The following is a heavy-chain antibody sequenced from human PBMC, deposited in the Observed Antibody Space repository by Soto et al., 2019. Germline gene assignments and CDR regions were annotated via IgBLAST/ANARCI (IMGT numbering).Heavy chain of an antibody. CDR1: GGTFRGYY. Sequence: SETLSLTCAVYGGTFRGYYWSWIRQPPGKGLEWIGEINHSGSTNYNPSLKSRVTISVDTSKNQFSLKLSSVTAADTAVYYCARGGSYGSGSYIPFYYYYYGMDVWGQGTTVTVSS. CDR3: ARGGSYGSGSYIPFYYYYYGMDV. CDR2: INHSGST. J-gene: IGHJ6*02. D-gene: IGHD3-10*01. V-gene: IGHV4-34*01.